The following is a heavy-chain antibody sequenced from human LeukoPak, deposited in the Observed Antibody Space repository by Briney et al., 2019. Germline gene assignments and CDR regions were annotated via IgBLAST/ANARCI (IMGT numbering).Heavy chain of an antibody. CDR3: AKDERGYDCYFDY. D-gene: IGHD5-12*01. J-gene: IGHJ4*02. Sequence: GGSLRLSCAASGFTFSSYAMSWVRQAPGKGLEWVSAISGSGGSTYYADSVKGRFTISRDNSKNTLYLQMDSLRAEDAAVYYCAKDERGYDCYFDYWGQGALVTVSS. CDR1: GFTFSSYA. V-gene: IGHV3-23*01. CDR2: ISGSGGST.